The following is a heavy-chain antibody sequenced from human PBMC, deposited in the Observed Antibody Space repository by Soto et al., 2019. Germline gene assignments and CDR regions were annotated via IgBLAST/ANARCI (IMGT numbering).Heavy chain of an antibody. J-gene: IGHJ4*02. V-gene: IGHV3-64D*08. Sequence: GGSLRVSCSASGFTFSSYARRWVRQAPGKGLEYVSAISSNGGSTYYADSVKGRFTISRDNSKNTLYLQMSSLRAEDTAVYYCVKVVYSSSWYGDEDYGEDYWGQGTLVTVSS. CDR1: GFTFSSYA. D-gene: IGHD6-13*01. CDR3: VKVVYSSSWYGDEDYGEDY. CDR2: ISSNGGST.